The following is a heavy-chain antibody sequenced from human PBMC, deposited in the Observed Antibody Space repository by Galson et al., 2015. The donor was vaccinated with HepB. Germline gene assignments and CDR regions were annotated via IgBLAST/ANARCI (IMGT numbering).Heavy chain of an antibody. CDR2: ISYDGSNK. D-gene: IGHD5-12*01. CDR1: GFTFSSYG. V-gene: IGHV3-30*03. Sequence: LRLSCAASGFTFSSYGMHWVRQAPGKGLEWVALISYDGSNKYYADSMKGRFTISRDNSKDTLYLQMNGLRAEDTAIYYCARQQVATDRFDYWGQGALVTVSS. J-gene: IGHJ4*02. CDR3: ARQQVATDRFDY.